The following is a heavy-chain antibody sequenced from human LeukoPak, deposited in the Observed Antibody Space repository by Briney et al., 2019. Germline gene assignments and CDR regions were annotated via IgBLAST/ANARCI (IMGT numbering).Heavy chain of an antibody. V-gene: IGHV3-23*01. D-gene: IGHD3-10*01. Sequence: GSLRLSCAASGFTFSNYGMSWVRQAPGRGLEWVSTITGSGTNTDYADSVKGRFTISRDNSKNTLYLQMNSLRAEDTAVYYCAQKTSGSYIYYWGQGTLVTVSS. J-gene: IGHJ4*02. CDR2: ITGSGTNT. CDR1: GFTFSNYG. CDR3: AQKTSGSYIYY.